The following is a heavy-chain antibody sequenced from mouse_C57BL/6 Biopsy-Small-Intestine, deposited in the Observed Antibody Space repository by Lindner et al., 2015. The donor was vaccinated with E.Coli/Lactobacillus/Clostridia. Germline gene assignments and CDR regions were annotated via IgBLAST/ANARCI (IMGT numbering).Heavy chain of an antibody. CDR1: GFSFNTYA. CDR2: IRSKSNNYAT. J-gene: IGHJ4*01. D-gene: IGHD3-1*01. CDR3: VRLSGAMDY. Sequence: VQLQESGGGLVQPKGSLKLSCAASGFSFNTYAMNWVRQAPGKGLEWVARIRSKSNNYATYYADSVKDRFTISRDDSESMLYLQMNNLKTEGTAMYYCVRLSGAMDYWGQGTSVTVSS. V-gene: IGHV10-1*01.